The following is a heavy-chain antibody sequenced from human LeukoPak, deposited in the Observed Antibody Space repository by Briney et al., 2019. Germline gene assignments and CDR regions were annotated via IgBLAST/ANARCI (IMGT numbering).Heavy chain of an antibody. CDR3: TRRGCSDGGCYYDY. Sequence: GGSLRLSCVASGFTFDTYTMHWVRQASGKGLEWVGHIRNKANSYATAYTASVKGRFTISRDDSRNAAYLQMNSLKTEDTAVYYCTRRGCSDGGCYYDYWGQGTLVTVSS. J-gene: IGHJ4*02. V-gene: IGHV3-73*01. CDR1: GFTFDTYT. D-gene: IGHD2-15*01. CDR2: IRNKANSYAT.